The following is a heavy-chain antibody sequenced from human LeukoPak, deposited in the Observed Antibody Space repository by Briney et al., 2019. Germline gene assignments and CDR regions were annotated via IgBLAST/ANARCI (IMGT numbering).Heavy chain of an antibody. Sequence: ASVKVSCKASGYTFTSYDINWVRQATGQGLEWMGWMNPNSGNTGYAQKFQGRGTMTRNTSISTAYMELSSLRSEDTAVYYCARGRITFGGVIVIQYFDYWGQGTLVTVSS. CDR1: GYTFTSYD. D-gene: IGHD3-16*02. V-gene: IGHV1-8*01. CDR2: MNPNSGNT. CDR3: ARGRITFGGVIVIQYFDY. J-gene: IGHJ4*02.